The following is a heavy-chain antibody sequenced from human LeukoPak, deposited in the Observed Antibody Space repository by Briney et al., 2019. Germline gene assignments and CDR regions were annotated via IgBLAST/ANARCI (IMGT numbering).Heavy chain of an antibody. V-gene: IGHV3-30*02. D-gene: IGHD3-3*01. Sequence: PGGSLRLSCAASGFTFSSYGMHWVRQAPGKGLEWVAFIRYDGSNKFYADSVKGRFTISRDNSKNALYLQMNSLRAEDTAVYYCAKDQGLRFLEWLKTDLDYWGQGTLVTVSS. CDR3: AKDQGLRFLEWLKTDLDY. CDR1: GFTFSSYG. CDR2: IRYDGSNK. J-gene: IGHJ4*02.